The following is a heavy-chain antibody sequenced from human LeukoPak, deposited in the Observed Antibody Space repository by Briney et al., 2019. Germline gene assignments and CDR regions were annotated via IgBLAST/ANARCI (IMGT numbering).Heavy chain of an antibody. V-gene: IGHV4-4*07. D-gene: IGHD4-23*01. J-gene: IGHJ6*03. CDR2: IYTSGST. CDR3: ARVANSPYYYYMDV. CDR1: GGSISSYY. Sequence: SETLSLTCTVSGGSISSYYWSWIRQPAGKGLEWIGRIYTSGSTNYNPSLKSRVTMSVDTSKNQFSLKLSPVTAADTAVYYCARVANSPYYYYMDVWGKGTTVTVSS.